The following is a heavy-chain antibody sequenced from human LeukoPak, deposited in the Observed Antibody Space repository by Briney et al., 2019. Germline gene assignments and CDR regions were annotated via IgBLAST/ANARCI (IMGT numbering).Heavy chain of an antibody. Sequence: SVKVSCKASGGTFSSYAISWVRQAPGQGLEWMGRIIPILGIANYAQKFQGRVTITADKSTSTAYMELSSLRSEDTAAYYCARDPGGYFDYWGQGTLVTVSS. CDR2: IIPILGIA. J-gene: IGHJ4*02. CDR1: GGTFSSYA. V-gene: IGHV1-69*04. CDR3: ARDPGGYFDY.